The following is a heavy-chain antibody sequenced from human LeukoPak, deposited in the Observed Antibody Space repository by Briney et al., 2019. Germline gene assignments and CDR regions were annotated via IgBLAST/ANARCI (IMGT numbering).Heavy chain of an antibody. D-gene: IGHD6-19*01. CDR1: GFTFSYYE. CDR3: ARDGDIAVATAPYYFDY. CDR2: ITGGSTTK. Sequence: GGSLRLSCAASGFTFSYYEMIWVRQAPGKGLEWVSYITGGSTTKNYADSVKGRFTISRDSAKNSLYLQMNSLRAEDTAIYYCARDGDIAVATAPYYFDYWGQGILVIVSS. V-gene: IGHV3-48*03. J-gene: IGHJ4*02.